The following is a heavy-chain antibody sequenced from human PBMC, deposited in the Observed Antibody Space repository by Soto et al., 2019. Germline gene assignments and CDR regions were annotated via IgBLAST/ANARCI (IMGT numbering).Heavy chain of an antibody. CDR3: ARSQGSSTSLEIYYYYYYGMDV. CDR2: IIPISGTA. Sequence: QVQLVQSGAEVKKPGSSVKVSCKASGGTFSSYAISWVRQAPGQGLEWMGGIIPISGTANYAQKFQGRVTTTADESTSTAYMELSSLRSEDTAGYYCARSQGSSTSLEIYYYYYYGMDVWGQGTTVTVSS. D-gene: IGHD2-2*01. V-gene: IGHV1-69*01. CDR1: GGTFSSYA. J-gene: IGHJ6*02.